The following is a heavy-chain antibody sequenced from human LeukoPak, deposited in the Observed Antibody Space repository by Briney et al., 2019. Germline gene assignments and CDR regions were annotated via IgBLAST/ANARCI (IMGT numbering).Heavy chain of an antibody. D-gene: IGHD1-26*01. J-gene: IGHJ5*01. CDR3: ARAPVQDLSFVGWIDS. CDR2: ISASGST. V-gene: IGHV4-4*07. Sequence: PSETLSLTCTVSGGSMTTDYWNWVRLPAGKGLEWIGRISASGSTNYSPSLFSRVTMSLDTSGNQFSLKLNSVTAADTAVYFCARAPVQDLSFVGWIDSWGQGALVIVSS. CDR1: GGSMTTDY.